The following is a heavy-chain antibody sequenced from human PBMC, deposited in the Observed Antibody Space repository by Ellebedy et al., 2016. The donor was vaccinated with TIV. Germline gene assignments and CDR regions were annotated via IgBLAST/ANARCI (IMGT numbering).Heavy chain of an antibody. D-gene: IGHD3-22*01. CDR1: GGSFSGYY. J-gene: IGHJ5*02. Sequence: SETLSLTXAVYGGSFSGYYWSWIRHPPGKGLEWIGEINHSESTNYNPSLKSRVTISVDTSKNQSSLKLSSVTAADTAVYYCARGPRKYYDSSGYLLPWGQGTLVTVSS. CDR2: INHSEST. V-gene: IGHV4-34*01. CDR3: ARGPRKYYDSSGYLLP.